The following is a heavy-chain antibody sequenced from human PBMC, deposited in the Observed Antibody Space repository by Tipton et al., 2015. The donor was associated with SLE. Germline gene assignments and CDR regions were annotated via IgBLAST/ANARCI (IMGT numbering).Heavy chain of an antibody. D-gene: IGHD3-3*01. CDR1: GGSFSGYY. CDR2: IIHGGST. CDR3: ARDRSAYYPYWYFDL. Sequence: TLSLTCVVEGGSFSGYYGSWIRQPPGKGLEWIGEIIHGGSTNYNPALRSRVTISVDTSQNQISLKMNSVTAADTAVYYCARDRSAYYPYWYFDLWGRGSLVTVSS. V-gene: IGHV4-34*12. J-gene: IGHJ2*01.